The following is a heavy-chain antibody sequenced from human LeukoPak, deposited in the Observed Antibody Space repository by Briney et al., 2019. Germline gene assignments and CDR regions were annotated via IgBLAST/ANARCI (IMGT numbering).Heavy chain of an antibody. CDR2: IYSGGST. J-gene: IGHJ4*02. D-gene: IGHD6-6*01. Sequence: GGSLRLSCAASGFTVSSNYMSWVRQAPGKGLEWVSVIYSGGSTYYADSVKGRFTISSDNSKNTLYLQMNSLRTEDTAADYYWRSRGSSSLSPNFYYCGQGTLVTVSS. V-gene: IGHV3-66*01. CDR3: WRSRGSSSLSPNFYY. CDR1: GFTVSSNY.